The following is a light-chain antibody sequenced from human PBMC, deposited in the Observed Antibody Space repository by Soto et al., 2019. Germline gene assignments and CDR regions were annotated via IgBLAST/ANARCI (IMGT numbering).Light chain of an antibody. J-gene: IGLJ2*01. V-gene: IGLV1-40*01. Sequence: QTVLTQPPSVSGAPGQTITISCTGSSSNIGAGYDVHWYQQLPGRAPKLLIYGNNNRPSGVPDRFSGSKSGTSVSLAITGLRGEDEAEYLSQSYDSSLTNAVFGGGTKLTVL. CDR1: SSNIGAGYD. CDR3: QSYDSSLTNAV. CDR2: GNN.